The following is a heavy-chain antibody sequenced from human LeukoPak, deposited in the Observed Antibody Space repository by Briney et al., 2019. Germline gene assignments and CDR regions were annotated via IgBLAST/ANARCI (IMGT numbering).Heavy chain of an antibody. CDR2: IYYSGNT. D-gene: IGHD4-17*01. J-gene: IGHJ4*02. CDR3: ASLGLRNYFDY. V-gene: IGHV4-39*07. CDR1: AGSISSDSYY. Sequence: SETLSLTCTVSAGSISSDSYYWGWIRQPPGKGLEWIGTIYYSGNTYYNPSLKSRLTISVDTSKNQFSLKLSSVTAADTAVYYCASLGLRNYFDYWGQGTLVTVSS.